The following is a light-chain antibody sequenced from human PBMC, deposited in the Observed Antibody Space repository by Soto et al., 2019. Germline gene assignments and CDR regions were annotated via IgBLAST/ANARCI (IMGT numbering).Light chain of an antibody. J-gene: IGKJ4*01. V-gene: IGKV3-15*01. CDR3: QQYNNWLT. CDR2: GAS. Sequence: EIVMTQSPGTLSVSPGESATLSCRTSQSVSSNLAWYQQKPGQAPRLLIYGASTRATGIPARFSGSGSGTEFTLTISSLQSEDFAVYYCQQYNNWLTFGGGTKVDI. CDR1: QSVSSN.